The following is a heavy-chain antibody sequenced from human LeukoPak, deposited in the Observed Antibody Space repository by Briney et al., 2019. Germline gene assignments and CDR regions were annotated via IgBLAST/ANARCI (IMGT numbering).Heavy chain of an antibody. J-gene: IGHJ4*02. CDR2: ISAYNGNT. V-gene: IGHV1-18*01. CDR1: GYTFSRYG. Sequence: ASVKVSCKASGYTFSRYGIRWVRQAPGQGLEWMGWISAYNGNTNYAQKLQGRVTMTTDTSTSTAYMELRSLRSDDTAVYYCARIPGRTYYDFWSGYSAFDYWGQGTLVTVSS. CDR3: ARIPGRTYYDFWSGYSAFDY. D-gene: IGHD3-3*01.